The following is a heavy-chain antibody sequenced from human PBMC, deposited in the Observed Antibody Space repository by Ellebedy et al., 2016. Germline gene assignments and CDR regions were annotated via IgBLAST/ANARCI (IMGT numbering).Heavy chain of an antibody. CDR1: GGSISSYF. Sequence: SETLSLTCTVSGGSISSYFWSWIRQPPGKGLEWIGYIYYSGTTHYNPSLKSRLTISVDTSKNQFSLKLTSVTAADTAVYYCARGQSSFHYWGQGTLVTVSS. V-gene: IGHV4-59*12. CDR3: ARGQSSFHY. CDR2: IYYSGTT. D-gene: IGHD5-24*01. J-gene: IGHJ4*02.